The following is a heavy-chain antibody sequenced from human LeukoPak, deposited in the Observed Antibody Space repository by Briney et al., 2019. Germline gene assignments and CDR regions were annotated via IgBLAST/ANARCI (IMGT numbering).Heavy chain of an antibody. CDR3: ARAGSYLYYFDY. CDR2: ISAYNGNT. CDR1: GFTFTSYG. V-gene: IGHV1-18*01. D-gene: IGHD1-26*01. Sequence: GSVKVSCKASGFTFTSYGISWVRQAPGQGLEWMGWISAYNGNTNYAQKLQGRVTMTTDTSTSTAYMELRSLRSDDTAVYYCARAGSYLYYFDYWGQGTLVTVSS. J-gene: IGHJ4*02.